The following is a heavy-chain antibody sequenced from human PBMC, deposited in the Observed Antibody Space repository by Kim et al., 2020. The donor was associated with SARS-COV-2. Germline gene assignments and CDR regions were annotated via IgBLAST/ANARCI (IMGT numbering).Heavy chain of an antibody. CDR2: ISAYNGNT. V-gene: IGHV1-18*01. D-gene: IGHD3-10*01. Sequence: ASVKVSCKASGYTFTSYGISWVRQAPGQGLEWMGWISAYNGNTNYAQKLQGRVTMTTDTSTSTAYMELRSLRSDDTAVYYCARRIRGVGVYYYYGMDVWGQGTTVTVSS. CDR1: GYTFTSYG. CDR3: ARRIRGVGVYYYYGMDV. J-gene: IGHJ6*02.